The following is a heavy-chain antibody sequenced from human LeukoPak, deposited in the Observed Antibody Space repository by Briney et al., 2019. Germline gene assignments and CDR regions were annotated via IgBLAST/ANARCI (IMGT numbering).Heavy chain of an antibody. CDR1: RFTFNGYA. D-gene: IGHD5-12*01. CDR3: ARNENSGWGYFDY. J-gene: IGHJ4*02. V-gene: IGHV3-23*01. Sequence: GGSLRLSCAASRFTFNGYAMSWVRQAPGKGLEWVSVIGGSNGITFYVGSVKGRFTISRVNSKDTLYLQMNSLRAEDTAVYYCARNENSGWGYFDYWGQGTLVTVSS. CDR2: IGGSNGIT.